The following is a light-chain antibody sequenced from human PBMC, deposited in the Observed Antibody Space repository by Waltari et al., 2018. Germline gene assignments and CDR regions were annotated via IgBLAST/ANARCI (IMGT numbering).Light chain of an antibody. Sequence: SYELTQPPSVSVSPGQTARITCSGDALPKQYAYWYQQKPGQAPVLGIYKDSERPSGIPGRFSGSSSGTKVTLTISGVQAEDEADYYCQSADSSGTYVVFGGGTKLTVL. CDR1: ALPKQY. CDR3: QSADSSGTYVV. CDR2: KDS. V-gene: IGLV3-25*03. J-gene: IGLJ2*01.